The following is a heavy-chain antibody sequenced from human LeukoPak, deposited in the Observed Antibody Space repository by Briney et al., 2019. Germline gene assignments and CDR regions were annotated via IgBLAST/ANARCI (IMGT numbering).Heavy chain of an antibody. Sequence: GASVKVSCKASGGTFSSYAISWVRQAPGQGLEWMGGIIPIFGTANYAQKFQGRVTITADEPTSTAYMELSSLRSEDTAVYYCARDFCSTSCNLGYWGQGTLVTVSS. D-gene: IGHD2-2*01. CDR1: GGTFSSYA. CDR2: IIPIFGTA. CDR3: ARDFCSTSCNLGY. V-gene: IGHV1-69*13. J-gene: IGHJ4*02.